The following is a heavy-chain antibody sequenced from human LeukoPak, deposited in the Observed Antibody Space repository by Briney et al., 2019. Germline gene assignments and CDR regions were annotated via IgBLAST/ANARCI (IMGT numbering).Heavy chain of an antibody. V-gene: IGHV3-7*01. CDR1: GFTFSTYW. Sequence: PGGSLRLSCAASGFTFSTYWMSWVRQAPGKGLEWVANIKQDGSEKYYVDSVKGRFTISRDKAKNSLSLQMNSLRTEDTAVYYCARRQFNWGSAFDIWGQGTMVTVSS. D-gene: IGHD7-27*01. CDR2: IKQDGSEK. J-gene: IGHJ3*02. CDR3: ARRQFNWGSAFDI.